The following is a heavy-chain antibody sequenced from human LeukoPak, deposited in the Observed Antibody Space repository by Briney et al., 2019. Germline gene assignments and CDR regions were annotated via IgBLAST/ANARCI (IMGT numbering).Heavy chain of an antibody. CDR3: ARRQSRSYFDF. CDR1: GGSMSSTNYS. Sequence: SETLSLTCAVSGGSMSSTNYSWGWIRQPPGKGLEWIGSIYYSGSTYNNPSLKSRVSIFVDTSRNQFSLKMSSVTAADTAVYYCARRQSRSYFDFWGQGNLVTVPS. J-gene: IGHJ5*01. D-gene: IGHD3-10*01. CDR2: IYYSGST. V-gene: IGHV4-39*01.